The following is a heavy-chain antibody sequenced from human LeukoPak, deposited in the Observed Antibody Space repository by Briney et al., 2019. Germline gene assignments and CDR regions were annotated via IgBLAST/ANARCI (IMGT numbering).Heavy chain of an antibody. Sequence: GGSLRLSCVASGFTFSSYSINWVRQAPGKGLEWVSYISSSSTTIYYADSVKGRFTITRDNAKNSLYLQTNSLRAEDTAVYYCARSFYYDTLTGYYFFDYWGQGTLVTVSS. CDR1: GFTFSSYS. CDR2: ISSSSTTI. CDR3: ARSFYYDTLTGYYFFDY. J-gene: IGHJ4*02. V-gene: IGHV3-48*04. D-gene: IGHD3-9*01.